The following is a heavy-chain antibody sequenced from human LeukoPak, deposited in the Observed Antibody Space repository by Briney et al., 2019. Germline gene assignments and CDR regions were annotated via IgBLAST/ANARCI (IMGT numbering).Heavy chain of an antibody. CDR2: ISSSSSTI. CDR1: GFTFGSYN. J-gene: IGHJ4*02. Sequence: GGSLRLSCAASGFTFGSYNMNWVRQVPGKGLEWVSYISSSSSTIYYADSVKGRFSISRDNAKNSLYLQMNSLRDEDTAVYYCARGTKYWGQGTLVTVSS. D-gene: IGHD2-8*01. CDR3: ARGTKY. V-gene: IGHV3-48*02.